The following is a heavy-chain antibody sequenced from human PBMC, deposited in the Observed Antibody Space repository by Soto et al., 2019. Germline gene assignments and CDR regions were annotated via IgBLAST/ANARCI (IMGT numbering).Heavy chain of an antibody. CDR1: GGSISSGGSY. Sequence: SETLSLTCTVSGGSISSGGSYWSWIRQHPGKGLEWIGYIYYSGSTYYNPSLKSRVTISVDTSKNQSSLKLSSVTAADTAVYYCARDSSLNWLDPWGQGTLVTVS. D-gene: IGHD2-2*01. CDR3: ARDSSLNWLDP. J-gene: IGHJ5*02. CDR2: IYYSGST. V-gene: IGHV4-31*03.